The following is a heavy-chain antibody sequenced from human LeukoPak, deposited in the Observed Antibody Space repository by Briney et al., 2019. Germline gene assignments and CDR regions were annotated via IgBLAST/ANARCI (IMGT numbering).Heavy chain of an antibody. CDR1: GYSFSDHY. D-gene: IGHD2-15*01. V-gene: IGHV1-2*02. J-gene: IGHJ4*02. Sequence: ASVKVSCKTSGYSFSDHYIHWVRPAPGQGFEWLGWINPTSGVTNSSQKFQDRVTMTRDTSLGTAYMELNRLTYDDTALYSCVRGEAGSHWGQGTLVTVSS. CDR2: INPTSGVT. CDR3: VRGEAGSH.